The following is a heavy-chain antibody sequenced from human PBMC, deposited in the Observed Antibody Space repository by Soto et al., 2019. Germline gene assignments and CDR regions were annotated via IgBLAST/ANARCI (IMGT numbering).Heavy chain of an antibody. J-gene: IGHJ6*02. V-gene: IGHV4-34*01. D-gene: IGHD2-15*01. CDR1: GGSFSGYY. CDR2: INHSGTT. CDR3: AKDTNVGQGVAATPFDYYYGMDV. Sequence: SETLSLTCAVYGGSFSGYYWSWIRQPPGKGLEWIGEINHSGTTNYNPSLKSRVTISVDTSKNQFSLKLSSVTAEDTAVYYCAKDTNVGQGVAATPFDYYYGMDVWGQGTTVTVS.